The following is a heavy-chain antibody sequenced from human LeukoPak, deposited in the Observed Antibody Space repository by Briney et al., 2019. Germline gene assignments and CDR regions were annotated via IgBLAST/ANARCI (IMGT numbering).Heavy chain of an antibody. D-gene: IGHD6-19*01. J-gene: IGHJ4*02. CDR3: ARGITKDQWLVPY. Sequence: SVKVSCKASGGTFSSYAISWVRQAPGQGLEWMGGIIPIFGTANYAQKFQGRVTITADESTSTAYMELSSLRSVDTAVYYCARGITKDQWLVPYWGQGTLVTVSS. CDR2: IIPIFGTA. V-gene: IGHV1-69*13. CDR1: GGTFSSYA.